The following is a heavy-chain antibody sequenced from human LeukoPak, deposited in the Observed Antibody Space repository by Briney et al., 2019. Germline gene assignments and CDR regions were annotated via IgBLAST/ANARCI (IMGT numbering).Heavy chain of an antibody. D-gene: IGHD3-22*01. J-gene: IGHJ4*02. CDR1: GFSVGGYY. CDR3: AKDPTMIVVVIPDY. Sequence: GGSLRLSCAASGFSVGGYYMSWVRQAPGRGLEWVSVIYSGGDTSYADSVKGRFTVSRDNAKNTLYLQMNSLRAEDTAVYYCAKDPTMIVVVIPDYWGQGTLVTVSS. CDR2: IYSGGDT. V-gene: IGHV3-53*01.